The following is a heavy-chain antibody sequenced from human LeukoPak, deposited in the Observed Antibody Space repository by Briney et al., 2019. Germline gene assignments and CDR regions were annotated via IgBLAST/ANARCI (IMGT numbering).Heavy chain of an antibody. CDR2: IYPDDSET. Sequence: GESLKISCKASGYRFTTDYIGWVRQMPGKGLEWMGIIYPDDSETNYSPSFQGQVSMLVDKSITTAYLQWSSLKASDTAIYYCARQAYGSHFDAFDIWGQGTMVTVSS. J-gene: IGHJ3*02. CDR3: ARQAYGSHFDAFDI. V-gene: IGHV5-51*01. CDR1: GYRFTTDY. D-gene: IGHD3-22*01.